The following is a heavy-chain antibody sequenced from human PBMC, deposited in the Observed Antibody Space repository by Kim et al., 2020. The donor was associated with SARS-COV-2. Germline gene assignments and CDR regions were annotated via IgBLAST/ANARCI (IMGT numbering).Heavy chain of an antibody. CDR1: GFTFSSYA. CDR2: IWYDGSNK. J-gene: IGHJ6*02. Sequence: GGSLRLSCAASGFTFSSYAMHWVRQAPGKGLEWVAVIWYDGSNKYYADSVKGRFTISRDNSKNTLYLQMNSLRAEDTAVYYCAKDRGRYSYGFGGMDVWGQGTTVTVSS. V-gene: IGHV3-33*06. D-gene: IGHD5-18*01. CDR3: AKDRGRYSYGFGGMDV.